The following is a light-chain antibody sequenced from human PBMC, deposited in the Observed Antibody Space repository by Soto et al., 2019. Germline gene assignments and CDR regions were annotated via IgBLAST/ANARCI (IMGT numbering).Light chain of an antibody. CDR2: GAS. J-gene: IGKJ1*01. Sequence: EIVLTQSPGTLSLSPGERATLSCRASHSVSSSYLAWYQQKPGQAPRLLIYGASSRATGIPDRFSGSGSGTDFTLTISRLEPEDFAVYYCQQYGSSPQTFGRGTKVDIK. CDR1: HSVSSSY. CDR3: QQYGSSPQT. V-gene: IGKV3-20*01.